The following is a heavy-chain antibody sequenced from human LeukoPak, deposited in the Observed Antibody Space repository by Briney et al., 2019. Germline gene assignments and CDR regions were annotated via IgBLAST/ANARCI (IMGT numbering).Heavy chain of an antibody. CDR2: IYSGGST. D-gene: IGHD3-22*01. J-gene: IGHJ4*02. Sequence: GGSLRLSCAASGFTVSSNYMSWVRQAPGKGLEWVSVIYSGGSTYYADSVKGRFTISRDNSQNTLYLQMNSLRAEDTALYYCAKDGLSYDGSTHVYYFHYLGQGTRVTVSS. CDR3: AKDGLSYDGSTHVYYFHY. V-gene: IGHV3-53*01. CDR1: GFTVSSNY.